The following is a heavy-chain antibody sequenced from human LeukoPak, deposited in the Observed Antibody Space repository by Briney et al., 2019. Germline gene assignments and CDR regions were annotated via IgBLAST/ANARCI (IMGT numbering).Heavy chain of an antibody. Sequence: SETLSLTCTVSGGSISSRFWTWIRQPPGKGLEWIGSIYYSGSTYYNPSLKSRVTISVDTSKNQFSLKLSSVTAADTAVYYCARGVDITMIVVVITYFDYWGQGTLVTVSS. CDR1: GGSISSRF. V-gene: IGHV4-59*11. CDR3: ARGVDITMIVVVITYFDY. D-gene: IGHD3-22*01. CDR2: IYYSGST. J-gene: IGHJ4*02.